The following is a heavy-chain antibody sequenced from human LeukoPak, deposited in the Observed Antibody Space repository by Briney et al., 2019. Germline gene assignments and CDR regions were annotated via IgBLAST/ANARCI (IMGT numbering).Heavy chain of an antibody. J-gene: IGHJ4*02. CDR2: IKQDGSEK. D-gene: IGHD3-22*01. CDR1: GFTFSNYW. V-gene: IGHV3-7*01. CDR3: ARDQYYYDSSGYLDY. Sequence: GGSLRLSCAASGFTFSNYWMSWVRQAPGKGLEWVANIKQDGSEKYYVDSVKGRFTISRDNTKSSLYLQVNSLRAEDTAVYYCARDQYYYDSSGYLDYWGQGTLVTVSS.